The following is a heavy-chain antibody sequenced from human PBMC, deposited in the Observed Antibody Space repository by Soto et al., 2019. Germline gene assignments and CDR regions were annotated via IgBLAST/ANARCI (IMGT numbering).Heavy chain of an antibody. CDR2: ISAYNGNT. D-gene: IGHD4-4*01. V-gene: IGHV1-18*01. CDR3: ARPVTSPDHLDI. CDR1: GYIISDYG. J-gene: IGHJ3*02. Sequence: ASVKVSCKSSGYIISDYGITWVRQAPGQGLEWMGWISAYNGNTDYAQKFQDRLTLATDTSTSTAYMELRSLRSDDTALYYCARPVTSPDHLDIWGQGTMVTVS.